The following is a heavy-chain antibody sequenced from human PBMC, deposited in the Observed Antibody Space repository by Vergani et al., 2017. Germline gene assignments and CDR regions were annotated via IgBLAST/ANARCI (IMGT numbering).Heavy chain of an antibody. CDR3: ASYPPTMVRGVIITTGGMDV. CDR1: GGTFSSYA. CDR2: IIPIFGTA. V-gene: IGHV1-69*01. D-gene: IGHD3-10*01. J-gene: IGHJ6*02. Sequence: QVQLVQSGAAVKKPGSSVKVSCKASGGTFSSYAISWVRQAPGQGLEWMGGIIPIFGTANYAQKFQGRVTITADESTSTAYMELSSLRSEDTAVYYCASYPPTMVRGVIITTGGMDVWGQGTTVTVSS.